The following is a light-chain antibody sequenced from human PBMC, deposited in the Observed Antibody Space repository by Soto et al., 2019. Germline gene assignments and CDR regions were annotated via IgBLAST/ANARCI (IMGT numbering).Light chain of an antibody. CDR1: RIGSQS. CDR3: HVWDSSSDHP. J-gene: IGLJ2*01. V-gene: IGLV3-21*02. Sequence: SYELTQPPSVSVAPGQTAIITCGGNRIGSQSVHWFQQRPGQAPVLVVYDDTERPSGIPERFSGSNSGNTATLTISRVEAGDEADYYCHVWDSSSDHPFGGGTKGTVL. CDR2: DDT.